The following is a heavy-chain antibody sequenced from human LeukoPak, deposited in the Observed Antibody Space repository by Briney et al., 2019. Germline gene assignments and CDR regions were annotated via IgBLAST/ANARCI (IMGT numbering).Heavy chain of an antibody. V-gene: IGHV4-59*08. CDR1: GGSISNYY. J-gene: IGHJ4*02. D-gene: IGHD4-17*01. CDR2: IYYSGST. Sequence: SETLSLTCTVSGGSISNYYWSWIRQPPGKGLEWIGYIYYSGSTNYNPSLKSRVTISVDTSKNQFSLKLSSVTAADTAVYYCARHSVEIIYGDFTPFDYWGQGTLVTVSS. CDR3: ARHSVEIIYGDFTPFDY.